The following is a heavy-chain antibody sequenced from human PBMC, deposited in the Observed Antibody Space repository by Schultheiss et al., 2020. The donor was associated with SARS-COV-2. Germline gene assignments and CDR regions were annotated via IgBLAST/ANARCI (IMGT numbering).Heavy chain of an antibody. J-gene: IGHJ3*02. CDR1: GFTFSSYG. CDR2: IWYDGSNK. D-gene: IGHD3/OR15-3a*01. CDR3: ARVDFADAFDI. V-gene: IGHV3-33*01. Sequence: GGSLRLSCAASGFTFSSYGMHWVRQAPGKGLEWVAVIWYDGSNKYYADSVKGRFTISRDNSKNTLYLQMNTLRADDTAVFYCARVDFADAFDIWGQGTTVTVSS.